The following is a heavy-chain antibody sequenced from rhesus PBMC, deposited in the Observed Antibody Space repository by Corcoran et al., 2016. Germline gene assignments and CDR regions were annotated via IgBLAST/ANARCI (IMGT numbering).Heavy chain of an antibody. V-gene: IGHV5-20*02. J-gene: IGHJ4*01. CDR1: GYRFASHW. Sequence: EVQLVQSGAEVKRPGESLKISLKTSGYRFASHWISWVRQMPGKGLEWMGAIDPSDSDTRYSPSFQGQVTISADRSITTAYLQWSSLKASDTATYYCAKGGIYYFDYWGQGVLVTVSS. CDR2: IDPSDSDT. CDR3: AKGGIYYFDY.